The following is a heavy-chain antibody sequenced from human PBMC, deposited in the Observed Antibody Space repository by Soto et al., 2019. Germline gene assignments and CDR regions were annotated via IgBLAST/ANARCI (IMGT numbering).Heavy chain of an antibody. Sequence: GASVKVSCKASGYTFTSYGISWVRQAPGQGLEWMGWISAYNGNTNYAQKLQGRVTMTTDTSTSTAYMELRSLRSDDTAVCYCARDRTVTTGEDGMDVWGQGATVTVSS. CDR2: ISAYNGNT. J-gene: IGHJ6*02. V-gene: IGHV1-18*01. CDR1: GYTFTSYG. D-gene: IGHD4-17*01. CDR3: ARDRTVTTGEDGMDV.